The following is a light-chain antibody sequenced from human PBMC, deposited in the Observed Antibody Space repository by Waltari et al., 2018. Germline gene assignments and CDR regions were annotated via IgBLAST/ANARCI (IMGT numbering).Light chain of an antibody. V-gene: IGKV3-20*01. J-gene: IGKJ1*01. CDR2: GAS. CDR1: QSVSRA. CDR3: QHYLKLPVT. Sequence: EIVLSQSPGTLSLSLGERATVSCGANQSVSRALAWYQQKPGQAPRLLIYGASTRATGIPDRFSGSGSGTDFSLTISRLEPDDFAVYYCQHYLKLPVTFGQGTTVEI.